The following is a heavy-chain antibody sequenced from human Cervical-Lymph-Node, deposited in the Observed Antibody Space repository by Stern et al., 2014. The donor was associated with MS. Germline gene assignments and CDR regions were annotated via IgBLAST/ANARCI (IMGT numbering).Heavy chain of an antibody. V-gene: IGHV4-39*01. D-gene: IGHD6-13*01. CDR2: THFSGTT. Sequence: QLQLQESGPGLVKPSETLSLNCTVSGASVNSSYYYWAWIRQPPGKGLEWIGSTHFSGTTHYKSSLKSRVTISVDTSRNQFSLKLTSVTAADTAVYYCARQTLAALDHWGPGTLVTVSS. CDR3: ARQTLAALDH. CDR1: GASVNSSYYY. J-gene: IGHJ5*02.